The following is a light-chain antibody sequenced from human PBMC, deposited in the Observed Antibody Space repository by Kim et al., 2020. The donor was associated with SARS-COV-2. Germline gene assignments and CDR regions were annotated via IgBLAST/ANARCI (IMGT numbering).Light chain of an antibody. J-gene: IGKJ4*01. CDR1: QSVLYFSNNENY. Sequence: ATINCKSSQSVLYFSNNENYLAWYQQEPGQPPKLLIYWASTRESGVPVRFSGSGSGTDFTLTIDNLQAEDVAVYYCQQYFVTPLTFGGGTKVDIK. V-gene: IGKV4-1*01. CDR3: QQYFVTPLT. CDR2: WAS.